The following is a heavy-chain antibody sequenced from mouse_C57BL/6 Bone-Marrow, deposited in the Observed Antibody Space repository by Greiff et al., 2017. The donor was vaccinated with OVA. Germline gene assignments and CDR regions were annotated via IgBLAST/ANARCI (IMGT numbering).Heavy chain of an antibody. CDR2: ISYDGSN. CDR1: GYSITSGYY. J-gene: IGHJ4*01. D-gene: IGHD1-1*01. Sequence: EVQRVESGPGLVKPSQSLSLTCSVTGYSITSGYYWNWIRQFPGNKLEWMGYISYDGSNNYNPSLKNRISITRDTSKNQFFLKLNSVTTEDTATYYCARDTGPYYAMDYWGQGTSVTVSS. V-gene: IGHV3-6*01. CDR3: ARDTGPYYAMDY.